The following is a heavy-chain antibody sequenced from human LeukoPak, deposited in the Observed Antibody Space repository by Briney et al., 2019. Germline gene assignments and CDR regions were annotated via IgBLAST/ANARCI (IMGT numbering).Heavy chain of an antibody. J-gene: IGHJ4*02. D-gene: IGHD3-10*01. CDR1: GFTITTYA. Sequence: GGSLLLSCAASGFTITTYAMSWVRQAPGKGLECASTISGSGVGAYYADSVKGRFTISRDNSNNTLYLQMNSLRAEDTAVYYCAKADYYDFDSWGQGTLVTVSS. V-gene: IGHV3-23*01. CDR3: AKADYYDFDS. CDR2: ISGSGVGA.